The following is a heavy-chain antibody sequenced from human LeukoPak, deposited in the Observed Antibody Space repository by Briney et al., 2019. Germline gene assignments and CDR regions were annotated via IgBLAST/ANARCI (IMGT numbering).Heavy chain of an antibody. V-gene: IGHV1-8*01. CDR2: MKANSGDR. CDR3: ARGNCSGQACYTAAFLQH. J-gene: IGHJ1*01. D-gene: IGHD2-15*01. CDR1: GYTFGNYE. Sequence: ASVKVSCKASGYTFGNYEINWVRQAPGQGLEWMGWMKANSGDRGYPEKFRGRVTMTRDTSVSTAYMELNSLRFEDTAAYYCARGNCSGQACYTAAFLQHWGQGTLITVSS.